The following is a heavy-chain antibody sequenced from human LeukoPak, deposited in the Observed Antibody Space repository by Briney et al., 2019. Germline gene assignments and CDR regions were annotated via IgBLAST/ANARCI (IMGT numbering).Heavy chain of an antibody. D-gene: IGHD1-26*01. CDR2: ISGSGGTT. Sequence: GESLRLSCAASGFTFSDYAVSWVRQAPGKGLEWVSSISGSGGTTYHADSVKGRFTISRDNSKNTLYLQMNSLRAEDTAVYYCAKVRGTYNVGAFDIWGQGTMVTVSS. CDR1: GFTFSDYA. CDR3: AKVRGTYNVGAFDI. V-gene: IGHV3-23*01. J-gene: IGHJ3*02.